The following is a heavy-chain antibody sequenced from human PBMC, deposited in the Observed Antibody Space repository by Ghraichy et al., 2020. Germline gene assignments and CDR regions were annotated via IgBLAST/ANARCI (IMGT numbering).Heavy chain of an antibody. Sequence: SETLSLTCTVSGGSISSYYWSWIRQPPGKGLEWIGYIYYSGSTNYNPSLKSRVTISVDTSKNQFSLKLTSVTAADTAVYYCAREDEDRTDAFDIWGQGTMVTVSS. V-gene: IGHV4-59*01. J-gene: IGHJ3*02. CDR2: IYYSGST. CDR1: GGSISSYY. CDR3: AREDEDRTDAFDI. D-gene: IGHD2-15*01.